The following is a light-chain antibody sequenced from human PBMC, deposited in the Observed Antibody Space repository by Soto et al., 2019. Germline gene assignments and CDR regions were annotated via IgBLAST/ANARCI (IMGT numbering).Light chain of an antibody. V-gene: IGKV3-15*01. J-gene: IGKJ4*01. CDR1: QSVSSN. CDR2: GAS. CDR3: QQYNNWPF. Sequence: EIVMTQSPATLSVSPGGRATLSCRASQSVSSNLAWYQQKPGQAPRLLIYGASTRATGIPARFSGSGSGTEFTLTINNLQSEDFAVYYCQQYNNWPFFGGGTKVEIK.